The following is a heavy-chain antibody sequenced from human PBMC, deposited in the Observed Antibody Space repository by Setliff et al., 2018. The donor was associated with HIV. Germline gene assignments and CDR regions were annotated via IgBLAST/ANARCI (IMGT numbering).Heavy chain of an antibody. Sequence: SGPTLVNPTQTLTLTCTFSGFSLTTSGMCVSWIRQPPGKALEWLARIDWDDAKYYRSSLKTRLTISKDTSKNQVVLRMTNMDPVDTATYYCARMISYSPYFDYWGQGTLVTVSS. CDR3: ARMISYSPYFDY. V-gene: IGHV2-70*11. D-gene: IGHD4-4*01. J-gene: IGHJ4*02. CDR2: IDWDDAK. CDR1: GFSLTTSGMC.